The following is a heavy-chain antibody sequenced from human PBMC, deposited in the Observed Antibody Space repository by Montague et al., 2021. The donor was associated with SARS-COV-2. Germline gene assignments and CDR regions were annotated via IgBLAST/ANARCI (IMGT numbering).Heavy chain of an antibody. CDR2: INNRGTP. V-gene: IGHV4-34*01. CDR1: VGHSIDYF. J-gene: IGHJ4*02. Sequence: SETLSLTCAVYVGHSIDYFWPWIRRPPGKDLGWLGKINNRGTPNYNPSPKIRVPISVDTSKNQFSLYLGSVTAADTAVYYCAGGRQHFNMIVVVMTGGEYYFDYWGQGTLVTVSS. D-gene: IGHD3-22*01. CDR3: AGGRQHFNMIVVVMTGGEYYFDY.